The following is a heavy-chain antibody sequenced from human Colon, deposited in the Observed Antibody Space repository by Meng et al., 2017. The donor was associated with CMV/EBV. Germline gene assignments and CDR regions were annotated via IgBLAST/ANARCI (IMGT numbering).Heavy chain of an antibody. CDR3: ARHLIAYCTSTTCSSGMDV. V-gene: IGHV4-61*01. Sequence: SETLSLTCTVSGDSVSGGSYYWTWIRQAPGKGLEWIGYIYNSVSTNYNPSLKSRVTISVDTSKNQFSLKLTSVTAADTAVYYCARHLIAYCTSTTCSSGMDVWGQGTTVTVSS. CDR1: GDSVSGGSYY. D-gene: IGHD2-2*01. J-gene: IGHJ6*02. CDR2: IYNSVST.